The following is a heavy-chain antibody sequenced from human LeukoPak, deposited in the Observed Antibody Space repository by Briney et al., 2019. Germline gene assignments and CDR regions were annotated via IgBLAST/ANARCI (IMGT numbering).Heavy chain of an antibody. CDR3: ARDTLYGNYFDY. J-gene: IGHJ4*02. CDR1: GFTFSSYA. CDR2: ISYDGSNK. Sequence: RSLRLSCAASGFTFSSYAMHWVRQAPGKGLEWVAVISYDGSNKYYADSVKGRFTISRDNSKNTLYLQMNSLRAEDTAVYYCARDTLYGNYFDYWGQGTLVTVSS. V-gene: IGHV3-30-3*01. D-gene: IGHD3-10*01.